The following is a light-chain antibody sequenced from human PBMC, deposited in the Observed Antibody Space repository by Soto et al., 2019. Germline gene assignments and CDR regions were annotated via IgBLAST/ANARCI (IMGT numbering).Light chain of an antibody. CDR1: QTISSW. V-gene: IGKV1-5*03. CDR2: KAS. J-gene: IGKJ1*01. Sequence: DIQMTQSPSILSGSVGDRVTITCRASQTISSWLAWYQQKPGKAPKLLIYKASTLKSGVPSRFSGSGSGTEFTLTISSLQPDDFATYYCQHYNSHSEAFGQGTKVDNK. CDR3: QHYNSHSEA.